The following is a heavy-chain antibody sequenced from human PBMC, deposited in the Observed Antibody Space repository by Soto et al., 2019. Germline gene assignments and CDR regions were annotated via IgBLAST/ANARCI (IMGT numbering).Heavy chain of an antibody. CDR2: IYYSGST. V-gene: IGHV4-59*01. D-gene: IGHD5-12*01. CDR3: ARDGWGWLQFYRSPAWGSTPAFDI. CDR1: GGSISSYY. J-gene: IGHJ3*02. Sequence: PSETLSLTCTVSGGSISSYYWSWIRQPPGKGVEWIGYIYYSGSTNYNPSLKSRVTISVDTSKNQFSLKLSSVTAADTAVYYCARDGWGWLQFYRSPAWGSTPAFDIWGQGTMVT.